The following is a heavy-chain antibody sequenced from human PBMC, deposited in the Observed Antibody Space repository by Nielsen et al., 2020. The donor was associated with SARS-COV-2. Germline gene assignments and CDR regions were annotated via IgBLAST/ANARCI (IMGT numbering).Heavy chain of an antibody. D-gene: IGHD6-13*01. CDR1: GFTFDDYG. CDR3: AKILAAASPDY. CDR2: INWNGGST. V-gene: IGHV3-20*04. J-gene: IGHJ4*02. Sequence: GGSLRLSCAASGFTFDDYGMSWVRQAPGKGLEWVSGINWNGGSTGYADSVKGRFTISRDNAKNSLYLQMNSLRAEDTALYYCAKILAAASPDYWGQGTLVTVSS.